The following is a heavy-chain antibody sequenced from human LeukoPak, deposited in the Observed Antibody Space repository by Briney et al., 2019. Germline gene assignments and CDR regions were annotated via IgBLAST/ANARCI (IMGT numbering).Heavy chain of an antibody. V-gene: IGHV3-23*01. D-gene: IGHD1-26*01. J-gene: IGHJ4*02. CDR2: ITGSGDST. CDR1: GFIFSTYP. CDR3: AKENPVGGTNYFDY. Sequence: GGSLRLSCAASGFIFSTYPMSWVRQAPGKGLEWVSAITGSGDSTFYADSVKGRRTISRDNSKNTLSLQMNTLRAEDTAVYYCAKENPVGGTNYFDYWGQGTLVTVSS.